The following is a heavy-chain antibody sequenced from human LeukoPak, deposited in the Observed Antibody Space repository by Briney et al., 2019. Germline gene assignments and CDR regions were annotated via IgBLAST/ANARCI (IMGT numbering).Heavy chain of an antibody. Sequence: PSETLSLTCAVSGYSISSSNWWGWIRQPPGKGLEWIGYIYYSGSTYYNPSLKSRVTMSVDTSKNQFSLKLGSVTAVDTAVYYCARRMAPSFLYSYYGMDVWGQGTTVTVSS. V-gene: IGHV4-28*01. J-gene: IGHJ6*02. CDR3: ARRMAPSFLYSYYGMDV. D-gene: IGHD2/OR15-2a*01. CDR1: GYSISSSNW. CDR2: IYYSGST.